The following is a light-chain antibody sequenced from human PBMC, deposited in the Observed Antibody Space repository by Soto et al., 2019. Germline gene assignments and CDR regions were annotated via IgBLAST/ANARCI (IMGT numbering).Light chain of an antibody. V-gene: IGKV3-11*01. J-gene: IGKJ2*01. CDR2: DAS. Sequence: EIVLTQSTATLSLSPGERATLSCRASQSVSSYLAWYQQKPGQAPRLLIYDASNRPTGIPARFSGSGSGTDFDLTISSLEPEDFDVYSCQQRSNWPPIYTFGHGTKLEIK. CDR1: QSVSSY. CDR3: QQRSNWPPIYT.